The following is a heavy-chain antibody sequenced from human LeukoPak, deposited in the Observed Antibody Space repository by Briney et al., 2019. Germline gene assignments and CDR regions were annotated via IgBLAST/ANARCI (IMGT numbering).Heavy chain of an antibody. CDR1: GGSISSSNW. J-gene: IGHJ4*02. Sequence: SGTLSLTCAVSGGSISSSNWWSWVRQPPGKGLEWIGEIHHSGSTNYNPSLKSRVTISVDTSKNQFSLKLSSVTAADTAVYYCAIGHYYGSGSYPPYYFDYWGQGTLVTVSS. CDR2: IHHSGST. CDR3: AIGHYYGSGSYPPYYFDY. D-gene: IGHD3-10*01. V-gene: IGHV4-4*02.